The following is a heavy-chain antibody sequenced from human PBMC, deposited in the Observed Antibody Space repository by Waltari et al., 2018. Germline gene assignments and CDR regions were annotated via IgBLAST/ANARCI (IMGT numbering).Heavy chain of an antibody. V-gene: IGHV3-23*01. D-gene: IGHD3-22*01. CDR3: AKDSGIFTMIVVAPTLGFDY. CDR1: GFTFSSYA. Sequence: EVQLLESGGGLVQPGGSLRLSCAASGFTFSSYAMSWVRQAPGKGLEWVSAIRGSGGSTYYADSVKGRFTISRDNSKNTLYLQMNSLRAEDTAVYYCAKDSGIFTMIVVAPTLGFDYWGQGTLVTVSS. CDR2: IRGSGGST. J-gene: IGHJ4*02.